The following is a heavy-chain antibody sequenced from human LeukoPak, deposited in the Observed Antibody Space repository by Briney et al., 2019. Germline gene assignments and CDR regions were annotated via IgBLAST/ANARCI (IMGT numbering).Heavy chain of an antibody. D-gene: IGHD3-22*01. J-gene: IGHJ4*02. Sequence: GRSLRLSCAASGFTFSSYGMHWVRQAPGKGLEWVAVIWYDGSNKYYADSVKGRFTISRDNSKNTLYLQMNSLRAEDTAVYYCARDPTTYYYDSSGYYYFDYWGQGTLFTVSS. CDR2: IWYDGSNK. V-gene: IGHV3-33*01. CDR1: GFTFSSYG. CDR3: ARDPTTYYYDSSGYYYFDY.